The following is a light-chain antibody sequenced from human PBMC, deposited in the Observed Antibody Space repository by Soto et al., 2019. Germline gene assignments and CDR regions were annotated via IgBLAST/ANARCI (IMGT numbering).Light chain of an antibody. J-gene: IGLJ2*01. CDR2: EVS. V-gene: IGLV2-23*02. CDR1: SSDVGGYNF. CDR3: CSYAGSSIWV. Sequence: QAVLTQPASVSGSPGQSITISCTGSSSDVGGYNFVSWYQQHPGRAPKLLIFEVSKRPSGVSNRFSGSKSANTASLTSSGLQAEDESDYYCCSYAGSSIWVFGGGTKVTVL.